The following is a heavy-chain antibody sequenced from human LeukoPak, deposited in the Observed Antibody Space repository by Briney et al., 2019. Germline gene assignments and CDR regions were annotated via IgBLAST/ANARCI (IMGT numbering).Heavy chain of an antibody. CDR2: ISSSSSYI. Sequence: PGGSLRLSCAASGFTFSSYSMNWVRQAPVKGLEWVSSISSSSSYIYYADSVKGRFTISRDNAKNSLYLQMNSLRAEDTAVYYCARDIAAAGTGWFDPWGQGTLVTVSS. V-gene: IGHV3-21*01. CDR3: ARDIAAAGTGWFDP. CDR1: GFTFSSYS. D-gene: IGHD6-13*01. J-gene: IGHJ5*02.